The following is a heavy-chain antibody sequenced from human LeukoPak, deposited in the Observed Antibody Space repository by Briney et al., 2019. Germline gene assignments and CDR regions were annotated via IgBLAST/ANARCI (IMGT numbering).Heavy chain of an antibody. CDR3: AKSQPAAISWFDP. D-gene: IGHD2-2*02. CDR1: GGTFSSYA. J-gene: IGHJ5*02. Sequence: SVKVSCKASGGTFSSYAISWVRQAPGQGLEWMGRIIPIFGTANYAQKFQGRVTITTDESTSTAYMELSSLRSEDTAVYYCAKSQPAAISWFDPWGQGTLVTVSS. CDR2: IIPIFGTA. V-gene: IGHV1-69*05.